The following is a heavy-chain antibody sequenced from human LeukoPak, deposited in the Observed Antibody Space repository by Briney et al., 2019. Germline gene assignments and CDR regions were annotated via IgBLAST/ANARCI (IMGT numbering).Heavy chain of an antibody. CDR3: ARGVSARPTWGVDYCYYMDV. CDR1: GYTFTNYG. J-gene: IGHJ6*03. V-gene: IGHV1-18*01. D-gene: IGHD6-6*01. CDR2: NSAYNVNT. Sequence: ASVKVSCKASGYTFTNYGITWVRQAPGQGLEWVGWNSAYNVNTNYAQSLQGRVTMTTDTSTNTAYMELRSLRSDDTAVYYCARGVSARPTWGVDYCYYMDVWGKGTMLPVSS.